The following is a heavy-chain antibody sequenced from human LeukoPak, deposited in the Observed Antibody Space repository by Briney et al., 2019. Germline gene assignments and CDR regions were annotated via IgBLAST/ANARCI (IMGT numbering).Heavy chain of an antibody. J-gene: IGHJ4*02. CDR3: ARDFFPGQSDKSGFVLDH. D-gene: IGHD3-22*01. V-gene: IGHV1-2*02. CDR1: GYSFTSYF. Sequence: ASVKVSCKASGYSFTSYFRHWLRQAPGQGLECIGCLNPTTGVSNSTQKFHNRVIITRGTSINTAFLDLSGLRSDDTAVYYCARDFFPGQSDKSGFVLDHWGQGSLVTVSS. CDR2: LNPTTGVS.